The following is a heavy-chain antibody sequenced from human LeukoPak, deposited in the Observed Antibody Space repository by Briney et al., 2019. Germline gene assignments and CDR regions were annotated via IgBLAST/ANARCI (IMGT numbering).Heavy chain of an antibody. CDR1: GGTFSSYA. D-gene: IGHD3-22*01. CDR3: ARGYYYDSGSGAFDI. V-gene: IGHV1-69*04. CDR2: IIPILGIA. Sequence: SVKVSCKASGGTFSSYAISWARQAPGQGLEWMGRIIPILGIANYAQKFQGRVTITADKSTSTAYMELSSLRSEDTAVYYCARGYYYDSGSGAFDIWGQGTMVTVSS. J-gene: IGHJ3*02.